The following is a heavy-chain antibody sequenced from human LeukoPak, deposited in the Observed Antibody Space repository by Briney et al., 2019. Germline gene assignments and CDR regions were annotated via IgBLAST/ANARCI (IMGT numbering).Heavy chain of an antibody. J-gene: IGHJ4*02. CDR1: GFNFKNYW. CDR2: IINDGSST. Sequence: PGGSLRLACAASGFNFKNYWTHSVRHAPGRGLEWVSRIINDGSSTTYADSVKGRFTISRDNAKDTLYLQMNSLRVEDTAVYYCARVADGDKYGGRDYWGQGALVIVSS. V-gene: IGHV3-74*01. D-gene: IGHD5-24*01. CDR3: ARVADGDKYGGRDY.